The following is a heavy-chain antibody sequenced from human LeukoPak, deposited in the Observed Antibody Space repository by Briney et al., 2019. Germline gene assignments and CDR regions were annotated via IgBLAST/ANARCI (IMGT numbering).Heavy chain of an antibody. V-gene: IGHV4-4*07. Sequence: PSETLSLTCTVSGGSISNYYWSWIRQPAGKGLEWIGRIYPSGNTNYNPSLKSRVTMSTDTSKNHFSLKLTSVTATDTAVYYCARGGPVYDTNFDYWGQGTLVTVSS. J-gene: IGHJ4*02. CDR2: IYPSGNT. D-gene: IGHD2-8*01. CDR1: GGSISNYY. CDR3: ARGGPVYDTNFDY.